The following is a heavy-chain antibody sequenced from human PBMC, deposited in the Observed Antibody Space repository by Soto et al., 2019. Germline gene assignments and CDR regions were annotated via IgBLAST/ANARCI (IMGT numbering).Heavy chain of an antibody. CDR3: VRDGSKNLRGWFDP. J-gene: IGHJ5*02. CDR1: GASISGFY. CDR2: IYATGTT. D-gene: IGHD3-10*01. V-gene: IGHV4-4*07. Sequence: SETLSLTYTVSGASISGFYWSWIRQSAGKGLEWIGRIYATGTTDYNPSLKSRVIMSVDTSKKQFSLKLRSVTAADTAVYYCVRDGSKNLRGWFDPWGQGISVTVSS.